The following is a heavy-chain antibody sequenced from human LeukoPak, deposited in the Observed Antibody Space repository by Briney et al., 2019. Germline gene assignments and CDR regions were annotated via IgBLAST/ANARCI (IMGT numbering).Heavy chain of an antibody. D-gene: IGHD3-22*01. Sequence: SETLSLTCTLSVGSISRYYWSWVRQPAGKGLEWIGRIYTSGSTNYNPSLKSRVTMSVDTSKNQFSLKLSSVTAADTAVYYCVISSSFYAYDYWGQGTLVTVSS. CDR3: VISSSFYAYDY. CDR1: VGSISRYY. V-gene: IGHV4-4*07. J-gene: IGHJ4*02. CDR2: IYTSGST.